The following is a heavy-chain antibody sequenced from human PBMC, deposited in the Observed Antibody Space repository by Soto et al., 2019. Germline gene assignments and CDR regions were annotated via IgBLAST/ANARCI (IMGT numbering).Heavy chain of an antibody. J-gene: IGHJ6*03. CDR1: GGTFSSYT. V-gene: IGHV1-69*02. D-gene: IGHD2-15*01. CDR2: IIPILGIA. Sequence: ASVKVSCKASGGTFSSYTISWVRQAPGQGLEWMGRIIPILGIANYAQKFQGRVTITADKSTSTAYMELSSLRSEDTAVYYCAMPGTPQDIVPHQPLTPQNYYYYYYYMDVWGKGTTVTVSS. CDR3: AMPGTPQDIVPHQPLTPQNYYYYYYYMDV.